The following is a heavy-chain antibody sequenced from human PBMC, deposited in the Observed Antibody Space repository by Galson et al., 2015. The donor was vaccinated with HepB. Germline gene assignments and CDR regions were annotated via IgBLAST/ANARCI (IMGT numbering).Heavy chain of an antibody. V-gene: IGHV3-7*04. CDR1: GFTFSSYW. J-gene: IGHJ6*02. D-gene: IGHD5-18*01. CDR3: ARGRDGYSYGYYYYYGMDA. Sequence: SLRLSCAASGFTFSSYWMSWVRQAPGKGLEWVANIKQDGSEKYYVDSVKGRFTISRDNAKNSLYLQMNSLRAEDTAVYYCARGRDGYSYGYYYYYGMDAWGQGTTVTVSS. CDR2: IKQDGSEK.